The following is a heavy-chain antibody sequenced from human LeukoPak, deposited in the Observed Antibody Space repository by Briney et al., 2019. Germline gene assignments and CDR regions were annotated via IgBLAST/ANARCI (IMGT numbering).Heavy chain of an antibody. D-gene: IGHD3-10*01. CDR1: GFTFNNYG. J-gene: IGHJ4*02. CDR2: ISGGGGST. V-gene: IGHV3-23*01. Sequence: GGSLRLSCAAPGFTFNNYGMNWVRQAPGKGLEWVSGISGGGGSTYYADSVKDRFTISRDNSKNTLYLQMNSLRAEDTAVYYCARHRNLLWFGEFHHWGQGTLVTVSS. CDR3: ARHRNLLWFGEFHH.